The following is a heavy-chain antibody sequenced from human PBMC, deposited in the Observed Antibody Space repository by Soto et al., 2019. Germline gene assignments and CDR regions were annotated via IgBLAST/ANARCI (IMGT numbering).Heavy chain of an antibody. CDR1: GFTVSSNY. Sequence: EVRLVHSGGGLVQPGGSLRLSCAASGFTVSSNYMSWVRQAPGKGLEWVSVIYSGGSTYYADSVKGRFTISRDNSKNTLYLQMSSLRADDTAVYYCARVRCSGDSCYIRPPYDAFDIWGQGTMVTVSS. D-gene: IGHD2-15*01. CDR2: IYSGGST. J-gene: IGHJ3*02. CDR3: ARVRCSGDSCYIRPPYDAFDI. V-gene: IGHV3-66*01.